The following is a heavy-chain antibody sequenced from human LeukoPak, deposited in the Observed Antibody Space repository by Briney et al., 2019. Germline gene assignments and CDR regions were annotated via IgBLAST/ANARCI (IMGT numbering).Heavy chain of an antibody. CDR3: SKDPNGGYVGAFDM. J-gene: IGHJ3*02. Sequence: QPGASLTLSCTASGLTFSNYATTWGRQAPGKGLEWVSSITGSGRGTYYADSVKGRFSVSSDNSQNTVFLHMNSLRADDTALSYCSKDPNGGYVGAFDMWGPGTMVTVSS. D-gene: IGHD4-17*01. V-gene: IGHV3-23*01. CDR2: ITGSGRGT. CDR1: GLTFSNYA.